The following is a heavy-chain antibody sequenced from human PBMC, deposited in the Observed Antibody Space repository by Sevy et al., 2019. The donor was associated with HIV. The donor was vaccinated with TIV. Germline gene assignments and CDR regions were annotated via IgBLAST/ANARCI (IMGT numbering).Heavy chain of an antibody. CDR2: IYYSGST. D-gene: IGHD6-19*01. Sequence: SETLSLTCTVSGGSISSSSYYWGWIRQPPGKGLEWIGSIYYSGSTYYNPSLKSRVTISVDTSKNQFSLKLSSVTAADTTVYYCARQVAVAGAIDYWGQGTLVTVSS. J-gene: IGHJ4*02. CDR3: ARQVAVAGAIDY. CDR1: GGSISSSSYY. V-gene: IGHV4-39*01.